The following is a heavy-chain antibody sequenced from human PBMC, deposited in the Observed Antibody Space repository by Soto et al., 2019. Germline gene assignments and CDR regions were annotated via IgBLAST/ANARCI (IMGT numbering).Heavy chain of an antibody. CDR3: SRHQEGRSMVFYGMDV. J-gene: IGHJ6*02. CDR1: GFTLSGSD. Sequence: PVGSLRLSYAASGFTLSGSDIHWVRQASGKGLEWVGRIRTKSNNFATSYAESVRGRFTISRDDSDNTASLQMSSLKTEDTAIYYCSRHQEGRSMVFYGMDVWGQGTTVTVSS. D-gene: IGHD3-10*01. V-gene: IGHV3-73*01. CDR2: IRTKSNNFAT.